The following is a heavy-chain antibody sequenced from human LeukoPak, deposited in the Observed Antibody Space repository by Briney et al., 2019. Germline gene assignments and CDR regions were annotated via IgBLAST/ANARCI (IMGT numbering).Heavy chain of an antibody. CDR3: ARGRGGYSGYRYFFDY. Sequence: PSEALSLTCTVSRGSISDYGYYWGRIRQSPGKGLEWIGSLFSGGDTYYNPSLKSRVTISLDTSKDQYSLILSSVTAADTAVYYCARGRGGYSGYRYFFDYWGQGTLATVSS. CDR1: RGSISDYGYY. D-gene: IGHD5-12*01. V-gene: IGHV4-39*01. CDR2: LFSGGDT. J-gene: IGHJ4*02.